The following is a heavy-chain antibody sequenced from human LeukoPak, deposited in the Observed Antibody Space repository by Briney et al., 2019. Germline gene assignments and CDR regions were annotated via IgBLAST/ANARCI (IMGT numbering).Heavy chain of an antibody. D-gene: IGHD3-10*01. J-gene: IGHJ6*04. CDR2: IIPIFGTA. CDR1: GGTFSSYA. CDR3: ARVTVQGVIYYGMDV. Sequence: SVKVSCKASGGTFSSYAISWVRQAPGQGLEWMGGIIPIFGTANYAQKFQGRVTITADESTSTAYMELSSLRSEDTAVYYCARVTVQGVIYYGMDVWGKGTTVTVSS. V-gene: IGHV1-69*13.